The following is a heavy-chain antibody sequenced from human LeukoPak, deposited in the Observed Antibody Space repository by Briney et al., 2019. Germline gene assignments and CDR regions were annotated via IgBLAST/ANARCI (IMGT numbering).Heavy chain of an antibody. J-gene: IGHJ4*02. D-gene: IGHD3-22*01. CDR3: ARAYYYDSSGHPREFDY. V-gene: IGHV1-18*01. CDR1: GYTFTSYG. CDR2: ISAYNGNT. Sequence: ASVKVSCKASGYTFTSYGISWVRQAPGQGLEWMGWISAYNGNTNYAQKLQGRVTMTTDTSTSTAYMELRSLRSDDTAVYYCARAYYYDSSGHPREFDYWGQGTLVTVSS.